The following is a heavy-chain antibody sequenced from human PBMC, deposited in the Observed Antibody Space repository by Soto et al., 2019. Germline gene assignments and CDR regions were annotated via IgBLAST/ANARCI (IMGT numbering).Heavy chain of an antibody. D-gene: IGHD1-26*01. CDR3: ARPRENTYSYIDY. CDR2: LHYSGSS. V-gene: IGHV4-39*01. J-gene: IGHJ4*02. CDR1: GGSIINGNYQ. Sequence: PSETLSLTCTVSGGSIINGNYQWGWVRQPPGKGLEWIGSLHYSGSSGYNPSLKSRVTISVDTSKNQFSLKLTSVTAADTAIYYCARPRENTYSYIDYWGQGALVNVSS.